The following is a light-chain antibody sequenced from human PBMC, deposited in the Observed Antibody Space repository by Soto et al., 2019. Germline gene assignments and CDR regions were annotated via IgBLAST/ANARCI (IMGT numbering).Light chain of an antibody. V-gene: IGKV1-5*01. CDR2: DAS. CDR1: QSISSW. Sequence: DIQMTQSPSTLSASVGDRVTITCRASQSISSWLAWYQQKPGKATKLLIYDASSLESGGPSRFSGSGFGTEFTLTISSLQTDDFATYYCQQYNSYSPKTFGHGTKVEVK. J-gene: IGKJ1*01. CDR3: QQYNSYSPKT.